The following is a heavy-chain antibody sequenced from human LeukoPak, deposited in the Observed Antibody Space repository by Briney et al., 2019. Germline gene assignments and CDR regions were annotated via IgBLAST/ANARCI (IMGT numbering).Heavy chain of an antibody. CDR3: VRDPNATPFAFDI. J-gene: IGHJ3*02. Sequence: TTSETLSLTCTVSGVSVSSDNYYWSWLRQPPGKGLEWIGYVYYSENTNYNPSLESRVTMSLDTSENQFSLKLHSVTAADTAVYYCVRDPNATPFAFDIWGQGTVVIVSS. D-gene: IGHD2-15*01. CDR1: GVSVSSDNYY. V-gene: IGHV4-61*01. CDR2: VYYSENT.